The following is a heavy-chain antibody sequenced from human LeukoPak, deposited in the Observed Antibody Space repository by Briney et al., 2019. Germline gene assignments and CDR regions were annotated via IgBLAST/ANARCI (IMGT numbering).Heavy chain of an antibody. V-gene: IGHV3-53*01. J-gene: IGHJ6*02. D-gene: IGHD1-26*01. CDR3: ARESGSNDDWEHYGMDV. Sequence: PGGSLRLSCAASGFTVSSNYMSWVRQAPGKGLEWVSVIYSGGSTYYADSVKGRFTISRDNSKNTLYLQMNSLRAEDTAVYYCARESGSNDDWEHYGMDVWGQGTTVTVSS. CDR2: IYSGGST. CDR1: GFTVSSNY.